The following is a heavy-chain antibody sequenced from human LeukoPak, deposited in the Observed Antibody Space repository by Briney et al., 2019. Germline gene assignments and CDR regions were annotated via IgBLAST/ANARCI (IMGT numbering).Heavy chain of an antibody. CDR1: ALNLNSYL. CDR2: IKKDGSEE. Sequence: GGCLRPACAASALNLNSYLMSCVRPAAGRGLEWVANIKKDGSEENYLDSVKGRFTVSRDTANNSLYLQMNSLRGEDTAIYHCARSNPNSNALDLWGQGTMVTISS. J-gene: IGHJ3*01. V-gene: IGHV3-7*01. CDR3: ARSNPNSNALDL. D-gene: IGHD2/OR15-2a*01.